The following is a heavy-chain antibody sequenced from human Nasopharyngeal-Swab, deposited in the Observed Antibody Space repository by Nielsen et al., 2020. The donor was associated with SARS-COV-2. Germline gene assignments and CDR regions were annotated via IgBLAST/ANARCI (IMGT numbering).Heavy chain of an antibody. V-gene: IGHV3-23*01. D-gene: IGHD3-22*01. CDR3: AKRDDYYESSGLGD. Sequence: GESLNIACAASGFTFSTYAMYWVRQPPAKGLERASIISGSGGSTYYADSVKGRFTISRDNSKNTLYLQMNSLRAEDTAVYYCAKRDDYYESSGLGDWGQGTLVTVSS. J-gene: IGHJ4*02. CDR1: GFTFSTYA. CDR2: ISGSGGST.